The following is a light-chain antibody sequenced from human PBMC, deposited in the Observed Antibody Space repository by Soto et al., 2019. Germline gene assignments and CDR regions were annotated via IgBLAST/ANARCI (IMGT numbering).Light chain of an antibody. CDR1: QGISNY. CDR3: QKYNSVPFT. J-gene: IGKJ3*01. V-gene: IGKV1-27*01. Sequence: DIQMTQSPSSLSASVGDRVTITCRASQGISNYLAWYQQKPGKVPKLLIYAASTLQSGVPLRFSASGSGTYFTLSISSLQPEDVATYYCQKYNSVPFTFAPGTKVEIK. CDR2: AAS.